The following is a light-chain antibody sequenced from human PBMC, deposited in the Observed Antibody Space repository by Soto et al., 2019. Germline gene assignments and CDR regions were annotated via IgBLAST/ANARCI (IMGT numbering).Light chain of an antibody. CDR2: NNN. Sequence: QSVLTHPPSASATPGQRVTISCSGSSSNIGSNTVNWYQQLPGTAPKLLIYNNNQRPSGVPDRFSGSKSGTSASLAISGFQSEDEADYYCAAWDGSLNGVLFGGGTKVTVL. V-gene: IGLV1-44*01. CDR3: AAWDGSLNGVL. J-gene: IGLJ2*01. CDR1: SSNIGSNT.